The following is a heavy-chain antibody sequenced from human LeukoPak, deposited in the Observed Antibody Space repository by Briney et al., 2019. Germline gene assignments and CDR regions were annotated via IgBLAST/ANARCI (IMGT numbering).Heavy chain of an antibody. V-gene: IGHV3-48*03. J-gene: IGHJ4*02. D-gene: IGHD3-10*01. CDR3: ARVDYSSGSYYKSFDY. CDR1: GFTFSTYE. CDR2: ISSGSTI. Sequence: GGSLRLSCAASGFTFSTYEMNWVRRAPGKGLEWVSYISSGSTIYYADSVKGRFTISRDNAKNSLYLQMNSLRAEDTAVYYCARVDYSSGSYYKSFDYWGQGTLVTVSS.